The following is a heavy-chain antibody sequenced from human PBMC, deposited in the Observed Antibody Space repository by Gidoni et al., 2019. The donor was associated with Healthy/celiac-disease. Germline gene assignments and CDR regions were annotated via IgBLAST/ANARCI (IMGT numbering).Heavy chain of an antibody. Sequence: QVQLVQSGAEVKKPGASVKVSCKASGYTFTSYYMHWVRQAPGQGLEGMGIINPSGGSTSYAQKFQGRVTMTSDTSTSTVYMELSSLRSEDTAVYYCARDGGAYYYGSGSYYEPINWFDPWGQGTLVTVSS. CDR1: GYTFTSYY. J-gene: IGHJ5*02. CDR2: INPSGGST. V-gene: IGHV1-46*01. D-gene: IGHD3-10*01. CDR3: ARDGGAYYYGSGSYYEPINWFDP.